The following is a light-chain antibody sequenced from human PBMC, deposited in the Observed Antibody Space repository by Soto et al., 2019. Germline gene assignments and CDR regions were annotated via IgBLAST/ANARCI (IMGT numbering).Light chain of an antibody. Sequence: QSALTQPASVSGSLGQSITISCTGTSGDVGGYNYVSWYQQHPGQAPKLIIYEVTNRPSGVSHRFSGSRSGNTASLTISGLQAEDEADYHCSSYRTGDEGVFGGGTKLTVL. CDR2: EVT. CDR1: SGDVGGYNY. V-gene: IGLV2-14*01. J-gene: IGLJ3*02. CDR3: SSYRTGDEGV.